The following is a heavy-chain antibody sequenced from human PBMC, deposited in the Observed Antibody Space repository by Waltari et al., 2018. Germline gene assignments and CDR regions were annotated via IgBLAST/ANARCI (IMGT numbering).Heavy chain of an antibody. J-gene: IGHJ4*02. D-gene: IGHD6-13*01. Sequence: EVQLVESGGGLVQPGGSLRLSCAASGFTFSSSAMSWVRRAPGKGLEWVSAISGSGGSTYYADSVKGRFTISRDNSKNTLYLQMNSLRAEDTAVYYCAKDCGSSSGTGIDYWGQGTLVTVSS. V-gene: IGHV3-23*04. CDR2: ISGSGGST. CDR1: GFTFSSSA. CDR3: AKDCGSSSGTGIDY.